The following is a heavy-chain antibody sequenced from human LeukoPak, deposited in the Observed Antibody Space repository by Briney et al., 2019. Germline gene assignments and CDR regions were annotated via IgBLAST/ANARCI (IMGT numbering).Heavy chain of an antibody. Sequence: SETLSLTCTVSGAAISDYFWSWIRQPAGKDLEWIGRISTTGSTYFNPSLQSRVRMSVDSSKTHFSLRLSSVSAADTAVYYCARSPSTIGWNWGYYFDFWGQGHLVTVSS. J-gene: IGHJ4*02. CDR1: GAAISDYF. CDR3: ARSPSTIGWNWGYYFDF. D-gene: IGHD1-7*01. CDR2: ISTTGST. V-gene: IGHV4-4*07.